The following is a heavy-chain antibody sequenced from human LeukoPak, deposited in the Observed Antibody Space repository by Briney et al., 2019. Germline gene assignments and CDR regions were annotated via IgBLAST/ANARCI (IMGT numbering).Heavy chain of an antibody. CDR2: INSRSNDI. D-gene: IGHD6-19*01. CDR1: GFTFSNYG. CDR3: AGYWSSWSADY. J-gene: IGHJ4*02. Sequence: PGGSLRLSCAASGFTFSNYGMNWVRQAPGKGLEWLSYINSRSNDIYYADSVKGRLTISRDNAKNSLYLQMNSLRAEDTAVYYCAGYWSSWSADYWGQGTLVTVSS. V-gene: IGHV3-48*01.